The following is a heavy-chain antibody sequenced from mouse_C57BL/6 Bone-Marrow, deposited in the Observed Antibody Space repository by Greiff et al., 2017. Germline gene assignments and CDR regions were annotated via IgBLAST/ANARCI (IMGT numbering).Heavy chain of an antibody. CDR2: IHPNSGST. J-gene: IGHJ4*01. CDR1: GFTFTSYW. Sequence: VPLQQSGAELVKPGASVKLSCTSSGFTFTSYWMHLVWLSPGQGLEWIGMIHPNSGSTNYNEKFKSKDTLNVDKSSSTAYMQLSSLTSEDSAVYYCARWVCWGQGTSVTVSS. CDR3: ARWVC. V-gene: IGHV1-64*01.